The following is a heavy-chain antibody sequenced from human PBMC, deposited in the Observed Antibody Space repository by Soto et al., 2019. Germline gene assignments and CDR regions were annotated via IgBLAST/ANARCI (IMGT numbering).Heavy chain of an antibody. J-gene: IGHJ4*02. CDR2: IIPILGTA. D-gene: IGHD3-3*01. CDR1: GGTFSSYA. Sequence: QVQLVQSGAEVKKPGSSVKVSCKASGGTFSSYAISWVRQAPGQGLEWMGGIIPILGTANYAQKFQGRVTITADKSTSTAYMELSSLRSEDTAVYYCARRNTYYDFWSGSYYFDYWGQGTLVTVSS. CDR3: ARRNTYYDFWSGSYYFDY. V-gene: IGHV1-69*06.